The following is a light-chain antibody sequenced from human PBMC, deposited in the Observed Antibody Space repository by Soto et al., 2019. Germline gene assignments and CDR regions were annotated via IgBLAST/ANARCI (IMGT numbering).Light chain of an antibody. V-gene: IGKV1-5*03. CDR1: QSISSW. CDR3: QQPRT. Sequence: DIQMTQSPSTLAASVGDTVTITCRASQSISSWLAWYQQKPGKAPKLLIQEASSLESGVPSRFSGSRSGTEFTLTITSLQPDDFATYYCQQPRTFGQGTKVEIK. J-gene: IGKJ1*01. CDR2: EAS.